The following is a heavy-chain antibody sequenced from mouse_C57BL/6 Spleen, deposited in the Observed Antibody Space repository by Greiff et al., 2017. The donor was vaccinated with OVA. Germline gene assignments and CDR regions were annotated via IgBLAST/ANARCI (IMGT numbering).Heavy chain of an antibody. CDR1: GFTFSDYG. Sequence: EVKLVESGGGLVKPGGSLKLSCAASGFTFSDYGMHWVRQAPEQGLEWVAYISSGSSTIYYADTVKGRFTISRDNAKNTLFLQMTSLRSEDTAMYYCARDHYDYLFAYWGQGTLVTVSA. CDR2: ISSGSSTI. J-gene: IGHJ3*01. V-gene: IGHV5-17*01. CDR3: ARDHYDYLFAY. D-gene: IGHD2-4*01.